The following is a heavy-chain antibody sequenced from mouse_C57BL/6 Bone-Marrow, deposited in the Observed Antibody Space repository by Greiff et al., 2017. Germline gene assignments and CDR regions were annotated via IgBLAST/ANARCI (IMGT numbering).Heavy chain of an antibody. CDR1: GYAFTNYL. V-gene: IGHV1-54*01. J-gene: IGHJ2*01. CDR2: INPGSGGT. CDR3: AREALGYDYERGYYFDY. D-gene: IGHD2-4*01. Sequence: VQLQQSGAELVRPGTSVKVSCKASGYAFTNYLIEWVKQRPGQGLEWIGVINPGSGGTNYNEKFKGKATLTADKSSSTAYMQLSSLTSEDSAVYFCAREALGYDYERGYYFDYWGQGTTLTVSS.